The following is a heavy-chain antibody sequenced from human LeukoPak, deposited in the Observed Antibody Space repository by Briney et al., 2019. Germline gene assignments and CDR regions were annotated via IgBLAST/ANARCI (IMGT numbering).Heavy chain of an antibody. CDR1: GFTFSRYW. CDR3: GRGHWGLDY. D-gene: IGHD7-27*01. J-gene: IGHJ4*02. Sequence: GGSLRLSCATSGFTFSRYWMRWVRQAPGQGLEWVANIKPDGREKNYVDSLRGRFTISRDNAKNSLYLQMNSLRVEDTAVYYCGRGHWGLDYWGQGTLVTVSS. CDR2: IKPDGREK. V-gene: IGHV3-7*01.